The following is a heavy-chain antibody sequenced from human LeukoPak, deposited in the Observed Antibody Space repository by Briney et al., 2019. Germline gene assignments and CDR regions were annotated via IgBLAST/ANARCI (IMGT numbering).Heavy chain of an antibody. D-gene: IGHD2-2*01. V-gene: IGHV3-23*01. Sequence: GGSLRLSCAASGFTFSSYAMSWVRQAPGKGLEWVSAISGSGGSIYYADSVKGRFTISRDNSKNTLYLQMNSLRAEDTAVYYCGLQIYCSSTSCLEKRERENDAFDIWGQGTMVTVSS. J-gene: IGHJ3*02. CDR2: ISGSGGSI. CDR1: GFTFSSYA. CDR3: GLQIYCSSTSCLEKRERENDAFDI.